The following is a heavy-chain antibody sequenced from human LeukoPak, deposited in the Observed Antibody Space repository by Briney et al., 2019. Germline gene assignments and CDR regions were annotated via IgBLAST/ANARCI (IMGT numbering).Heavy chain of an antibody. CDR1: GFTFSSYW. D-gene: IGHD6-6*01. V-gene: IGHV3-7*01. CDR3: ARVPYQLVDY. Sequence: GGSLRLSCAGSGFTFSSYWMSWVRQAPGKGLEWVANIKQDGSEKHYVDSVKGRFTISRDNAKNSLYLQMNSLRAEDTAVYYCARVPYQLVDYWGQGTLVTVSS. J-gene: IGHJ4*02. CDR2: IKQDGSEK.